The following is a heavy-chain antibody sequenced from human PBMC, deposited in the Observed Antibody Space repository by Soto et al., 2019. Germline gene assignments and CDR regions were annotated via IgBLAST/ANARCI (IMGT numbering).Heavy chain of an antibody. CDR3: ARLLTEGATFREDAFDL. CDR1: RYTFTSHG. D-gene: IGHD1-26*01. J-gene: IGHJ3*01. CDR2: ISTFNGNT. Sequence: QVQLVQSGGDVKTPGASVKVSCTSFRYTFTSHGIAWVRQAPGQGPEGMGWISTFNGNTDYAQKFQGRVTMTADTLTSTVHMELRSLRSDDTAVYYCARLLTEGATFREDAFDLWGQGTKVTVSS. V-gene: IGHV1-18*01.